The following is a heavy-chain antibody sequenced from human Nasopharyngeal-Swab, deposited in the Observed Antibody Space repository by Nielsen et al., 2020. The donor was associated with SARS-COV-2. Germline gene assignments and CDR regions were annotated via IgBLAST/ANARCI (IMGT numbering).Heavy chain of an antibody. CDR1: GFTFSSYS. Sequence: CAASGFTFSSYSMDWVRQAPGKGLEWVSSISSSSSYIYYADSVKGRFTISRDNAKNSLYLQMNSLRAEDTAVYYCARVSQRSHWYFDLWGRGTLVTVSS. V-gene: IGHV3-21*01. CDR2: ISSSSSYI. J-gene: IGHJ2*01. CDR3: ARVSQRSHWYFDL. D-gene: IGHD5/OR15-5a*01.